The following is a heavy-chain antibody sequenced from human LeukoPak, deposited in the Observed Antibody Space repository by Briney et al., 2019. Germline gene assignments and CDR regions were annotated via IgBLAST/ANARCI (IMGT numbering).Heavy chain of an antibody. V-gene: IGHV1-18*01. CDR3: ARDRQCGY. CDR2: ISPYNGNT. D-gene: IGHD2-21*01. CDR1: GYTFTSYG. Sequence: ASVKVSCKASGYTFTSYGISWVRQAPGQGLEWMGWISPYNGNTNYAPKPQGRVTMTTDTATSTAYMELTSLTSDDTAVYYCARDRQCGYWGQGTLVTVSS. J-gene: IGHJ4*02.